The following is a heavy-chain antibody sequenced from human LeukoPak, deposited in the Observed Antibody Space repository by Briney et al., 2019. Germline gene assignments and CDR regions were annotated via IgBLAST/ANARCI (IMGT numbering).Heavy chain of an antibody. J-gene: IGHJ4*02. V-gene: IGHV3-48*04. CDR1: GFTFSSYA. CDR2: ISTSSTTI. Sequence: GGSLRLSCAASGFTFSSYAMSRVRQAPGKGLEWVSYISTSSTTIYYADSVQGRFNISRDNAKNSLYLQMNSLRAEDTAVYYCARDRDYYAIDYWGQGTLVTVSS. CDR3: ARDRDYYAIDY. D-gene: IGHD3-22*01.